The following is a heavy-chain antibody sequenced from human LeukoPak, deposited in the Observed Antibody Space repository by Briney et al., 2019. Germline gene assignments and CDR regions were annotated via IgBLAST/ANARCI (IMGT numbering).Heavy chain of an antibody. V-gene: IGHV4-34*01. Sequence: SETLSLTCTVYGGSFSGYYWSWIRQPPGKGLEWIGEINHSGSTNYNPSLKSRVTISVDTSKTQFSLKLSSVTAADTAVYYCARVKDPGGYYYYYYIDVWGKGTTVTVSS. CDR3: ARVKDPGGYYYYYYIDV. J-gene: IGHJ6*03. D-gene: IGHD3-16*01. CDR1: GGSFSGYY. CDR2: INHSGST.